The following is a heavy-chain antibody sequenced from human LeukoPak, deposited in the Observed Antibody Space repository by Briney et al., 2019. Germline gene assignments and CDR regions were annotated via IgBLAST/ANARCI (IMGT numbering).Heavy chain of an antibody. CDR1: GGSFSSYA. J-gene: IGHJ4*02. CDR3: ARDYCSSTSCLFDY. CDR2: INPNSGDT. Sequence: GASVNVSCKASGGSFSSYAINWVRQAPGQGLEWMGRINPNSGDTNYAQKFQGRVTMTRDTSISTAYVELSRLRSDDTAVYYCARDYCSSTSCLFDYWGQGTLVTVSS. D-gene: IGHD2-2*01. V-gene: IGHV1-2*06.